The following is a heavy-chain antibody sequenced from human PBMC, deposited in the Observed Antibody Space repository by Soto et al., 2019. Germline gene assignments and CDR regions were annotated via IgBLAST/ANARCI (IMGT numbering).Heavy chain of an antibody. CDR2: IYYSGST. D-gene: IGHD3-22*01. V-gene: IGHV4-31*03. CDR3: STYYYDSSGYSDFQH. Sequence: PSETLSLTFTVSGGSISSGGYYWSWIRQHPGKGLEWIGYIYYSGSTYYNPSLKSRVTISVDTSKNQFSLKLSSVTAADTAVYYCSTYYYDSSGYSDFQHWGQGTLVTVPQ. J-gene: IGHJ1*01. CDR1: GGSISSGGYY.